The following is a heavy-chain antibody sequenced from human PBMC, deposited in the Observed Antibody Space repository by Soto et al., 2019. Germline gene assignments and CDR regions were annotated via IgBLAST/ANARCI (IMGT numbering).Heavy chain of an antibody. V-gene: IGHV3-23*01. D-gene: IGHD6-19*01. CDR3: AKGPLGAVAGVERYFDF. CDR1: GFTFSSYA. J-gene: IGHJ4*02. Sequence: EVQLLESGGGLVQPGGSLRLSCAASGFTFSSYAMNWVCQAPGKGLEWVSAITGSGGTRYYADSVKGRFTISRDNSKNTLYLQMNSLRPEDTAIYYCAKGPLGAVAGVERYFDFWGQGTLVTVSS. CDR2: ITGSGGTR.